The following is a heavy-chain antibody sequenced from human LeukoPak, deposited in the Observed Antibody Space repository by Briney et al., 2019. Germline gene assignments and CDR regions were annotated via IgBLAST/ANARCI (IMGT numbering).Heavy chain of an antibody. Sequence: SGSTSYNPSLKSRVTISVDTSKNQFSLKLSSVTAADTAVYYCARGRKETMVRGVIISGAFDIWGQGTMVTVSS. D-gene: IGHD3-10*01. J-gene: IGHJ3*02. CDR2: SGST. V-gene: IGHV4-31*02. CDR3: ARGRKETMVRGVIISGAFDI.